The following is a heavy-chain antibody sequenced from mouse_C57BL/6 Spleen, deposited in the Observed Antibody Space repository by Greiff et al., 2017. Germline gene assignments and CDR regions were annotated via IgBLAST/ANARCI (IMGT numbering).Heavy chain of an antibody. CDR1: GYTFTSYW. Sequence: QVQLQQPGAELVKPGASVKLSCKASGYTFTSYWMHWVKQRPGQGLEWIGMIHPNSGSTNYNEKFKNNATLTVDKSSSTAYIQLSSLTSEDSAVYYCARRRIYYDYDYYAMDYWGQGTSVTVSS. D-gene: IGHD2-4*01. CDR3: ARRRIYYDYDYYAMDY. V-gene: IGHV1-64*01. CDR2: IHPNSGST. J-gene: IGHJ4*01.